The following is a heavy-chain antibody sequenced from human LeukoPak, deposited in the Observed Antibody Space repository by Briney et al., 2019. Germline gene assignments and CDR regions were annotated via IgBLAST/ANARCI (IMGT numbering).Heavy chain of an antibody. CDR3: AKDPTDFDSSGQTYFDY. Sequence: GGSLRLSCAASGFTFSSYGMHWVRQAPGKGLEWVSAISGSGGITHYADSVRGRFTISRDNSKNTLYLQMNSLRAEDTAVYYCAKDPTDFDSSGQTYFDYWGQGSLVTVSS. CDR2: ISGSGGIT. J-gene: IGHJ4*02. D-gene: IGHD3-22*01. V-gene: IGHV3-23*01. CDR1: GFTFSSYG.